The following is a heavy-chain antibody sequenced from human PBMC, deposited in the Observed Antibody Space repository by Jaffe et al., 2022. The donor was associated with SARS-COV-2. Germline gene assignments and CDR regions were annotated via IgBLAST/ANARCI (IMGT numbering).Heavy chain of an antibody. V-gene: IGHV3-11*01. CDR2: INSTGTAT. D-gene: IGHD2-8*02. Sequence: QVQLVESGGGLVKPGGSLRLSCAASGFTFRAYYMSWIRQAPGKGLEWISYINSTGTATYYADSVKGRFTISRDNAKNSLYLQMSSLRVEDTAMYYCVKDGYCTAGICTDGDWGQGTLVTVSS. CDR1: GFTFRAYY. CDR3: VKDGYCTAGICTDGD. J-gene: IGHJ4*02.